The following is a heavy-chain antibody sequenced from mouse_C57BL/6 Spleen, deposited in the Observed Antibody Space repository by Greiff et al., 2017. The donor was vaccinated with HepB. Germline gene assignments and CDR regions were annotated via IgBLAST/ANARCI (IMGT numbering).Heavy chain of an antibody. J-gene: IGHJ2*01. CDR2: ISSGGSYT. D-gene: IGHD2-1*01. V-gene: IGHV5-6*01. CDR3: ARLGNSSDY. CDR1: GFTFSSYG. Sequence: EVKLVESGGDLVKPGGSLKLSCAASGFTFSSYGMSWVRQTPDKRLEWVATISSGGSYTYYPDSVKGRFTISRDNAKNTLYLQMSSLKSEDTAMYYCARLGNSSDYWGQGTTLTVSS.